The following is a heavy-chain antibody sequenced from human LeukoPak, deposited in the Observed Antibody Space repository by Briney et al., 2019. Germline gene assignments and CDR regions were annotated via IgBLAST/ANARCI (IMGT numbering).Heavy chain of an antibody. Sequence: ASVKVSCKASGYTFTSYDINWVRQATGQGLEWMGWMNPNSGNTDYAQKFQGRVTMTRNTSISTAYMELSSLRSEDTAVYYCARVYAGGYYYDSSGYYNFDYWGQGTLVTVSS. CDR3: ARVYAGGYYYDSSGYYNFDY. D-gene: IGHD3-22*01. CDR1: GYTFTSYD. V-gene: IGHV1-8*01. J-gene: IGHJ4*02. CDR2: MNPNSGNT.